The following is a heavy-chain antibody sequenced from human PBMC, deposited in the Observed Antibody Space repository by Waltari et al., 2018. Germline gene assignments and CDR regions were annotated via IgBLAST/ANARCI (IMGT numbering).Heavy chain of an antibody. CDR1: DDPIRLGAYY. D-gene: IGHD6-6*01. CDR3: VRESIADSHSSPVDH. J-gene: IGHJ4*02. CDR2: RYEGGEI. V-gene: IGHV4-30-4*08. Sequence: QVQLQESGPGLVKPSQTLYLFCTVSDDPIRLGAYYWGWIRQVPGGGRQWLGTRYEGGEIFDNPSLKSRLTILADRSKNQVSLDLRSVTTADTAVYFCVRESIADSHSSPVDHWGQGTLVTVSS.